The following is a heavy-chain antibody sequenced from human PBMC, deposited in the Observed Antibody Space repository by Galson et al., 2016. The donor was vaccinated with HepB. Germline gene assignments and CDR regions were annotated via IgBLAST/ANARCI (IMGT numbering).Heavy chain of an antibody. D-gene: IGHD3-9*01. CDR2: ISATGSST. Sequence: SLRLSCAASGFTSSTYAMSWVCQAPGKGLEWVSAISATGSSTYYADSVKVRFTISKDNSKNTLYLQMNGLRTEDTAIYCCATNGPQLYFHWLNSFDYWGQGTLVTVSS. CDR3: ATNGPQLYFHWLNSFDY. V-gene: IGHV3-23*01. J-gene: IGHJ4*02. CDR1: GFTSSTYA.